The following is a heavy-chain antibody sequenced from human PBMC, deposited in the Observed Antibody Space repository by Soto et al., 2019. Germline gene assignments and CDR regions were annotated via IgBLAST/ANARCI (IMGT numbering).Heavy chain of an antibody. CDR2: IYHTGNA. CDR1: GDSISNSRFY. V-gene: IGHV4-39*01. D-gene: IGHD3-22*01. Sequence: SQTLSLTCGVSGDSISNSRFYWAWIRQPPGEGLEWIGSIYHTGNAYYNPSLKSRVTISVDTSKNQFSLKVTSVTAADTALYYCARDYFDSSDYTTNWFDPWGQGTLVTVSS. J-gene: IGHJ5*02. CDR3: ARDYFDSSDYTTNWFDP.